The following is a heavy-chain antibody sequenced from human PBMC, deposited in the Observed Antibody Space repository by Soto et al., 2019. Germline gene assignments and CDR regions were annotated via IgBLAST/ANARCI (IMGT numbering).Heavy chain of an antibody. CDR1: GFTFSSYA. D-gene: IGHD2-21*01. CDR3: ARPGPGAGVVHFDY. CDR2: ISYDGSNK. V-gene: IGHV3-30*04. Sequence: GGSLRLSCAASGFTFSSYAMHWVRQAPGKGLEWVAVISYDGSNKYYADSVKGRFTISRDNSKNTLYLQMNSLRAEDTAVYCCARPGPGAGVVHFDYWGQGTLVTVSS. J-gene: IGHJ4*02.